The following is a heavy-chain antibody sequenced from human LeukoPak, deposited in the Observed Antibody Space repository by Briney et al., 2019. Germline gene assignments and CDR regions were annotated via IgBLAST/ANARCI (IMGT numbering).Heavy chain of an antibody. Sequence: GASVNVSFTVSGYTLTELSMHWVRQAPGKGLEWMGGFDPEDGETIYAQKFQGRVTMTEDTSTDTAYMELSSLRSEDTAVYYCVGVGATRFDYWGQGTLVTVSS. CDR3: VGVGATRFDY. J-gene: IGHJ4*02. CDR2: FDPEDGET. V-gene: IGHV1-24*01. CDR1: GYTLTELS. D-gene: IGHD1-26*01.